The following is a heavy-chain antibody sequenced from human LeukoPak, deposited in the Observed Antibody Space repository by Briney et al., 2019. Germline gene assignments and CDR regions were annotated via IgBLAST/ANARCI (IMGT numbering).Heavy chain of an antibody. Sequence: GGSLRLSCAASGFTFSSYWMSWVRQAPGKGLEWVSAISGSGGSTYYADSVKGRFTISRDNSKNTLYLQMNSLRAEDTAVYYCAKPWVRGVIAPFDYWGQGTLVTVSS. CDR2: ISGSGGST. CDR3: AKPWVRGVIAPFDY. CDR1: GFTFSSYW. V-gene: IGHV3-23*01. D-gene: IGHD3-10*01. J-gene: IGHJ4*02.